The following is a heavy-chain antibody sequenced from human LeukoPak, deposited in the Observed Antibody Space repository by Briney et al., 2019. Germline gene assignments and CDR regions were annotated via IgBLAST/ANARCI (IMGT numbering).Heavy chain of an antibody. CDR1: GFTFSGFW. V-gene: IGHV3-7*01. CDR2: INEDGSEK. J-gene: IGHJ6*02. CDR3: ARGRGIGA. Sequence: GGSLRLSCAASGFTFSGFWMTWVRQAPGKGLEWVANINEDGSEKYYVDSVKGQCTISRDNAKKSLSLQMNSLRAEDMGVYYCARGRGIGAWGQGTTVTVSS.